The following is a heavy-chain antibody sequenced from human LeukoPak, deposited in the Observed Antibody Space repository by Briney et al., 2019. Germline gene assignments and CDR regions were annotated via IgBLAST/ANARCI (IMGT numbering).Heavy chain of an antibody. J-gene: IGHJ4*02. CDR3: AREGGAGGTIDY. CDR1: GFTVSSNY. D-gene: IGHD2-8*01. V-gene: IGHV3-53*01. CDR2: IYSGGST. Sequence: GGSLRLSFAASGFTVSSNYMSWVRQAPGKGLEWVSVIYSGGSTYYADSVKGRFTISRDNSKNTLYLQMNSLRAEDTAVYYCAREGGAGGTIDYWGQGTLVTVSS.